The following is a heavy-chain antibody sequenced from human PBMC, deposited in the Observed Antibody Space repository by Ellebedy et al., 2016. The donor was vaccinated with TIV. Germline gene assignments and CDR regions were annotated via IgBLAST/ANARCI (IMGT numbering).Heavy chain of an antibody. CDR1: GFTFSNSI. CDR3: AREGFTSGRCGGFDI. D-gene: IGHD6-19*01. V-gene: IGHV3-23*01. CDR2: LSLIDGST. J-gene: IGHJ3*02. Sequence: PGGSLRLSCATSGFTFSNSIMSWVRQAPGKGLEWVSTLSLIDGSTYYADSVKGRFTISRDNSKNTLDLQMSGLRVEDTAVYYCAREGFTSGRCGGFDIWGQGTMVTVSS.